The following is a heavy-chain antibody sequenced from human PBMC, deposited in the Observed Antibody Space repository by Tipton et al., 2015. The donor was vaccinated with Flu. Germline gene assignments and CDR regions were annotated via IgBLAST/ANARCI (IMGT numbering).Heavy chain of an antibody. D-gene: IGHD3-10*01. CDR1: GRSVMTRNHY. Sequence: TLSLTCNVSGRSVMTRNHYWGWIRQPLGKALEYIGNIFYSGSTYYNPSLKSRVTISLDRTRNQFSLRLSAVTAADTAVYYCARELSSFGELGWFDPWGQGALVTVSS. CDR2: IFYSGST. J-gene: IGHJ5*02. V-gene: IGHV4-39*07. CDR3: ARELSSFGELGWFDP.